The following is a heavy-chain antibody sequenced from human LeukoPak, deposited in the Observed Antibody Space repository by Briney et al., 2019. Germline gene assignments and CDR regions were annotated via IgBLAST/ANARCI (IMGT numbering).Heavy chain of an antibody. CDR2: IWYDGSNK. CDR1: RFTFTNYG. CDR3: ARDKNSGIYYIDY. J-gene: IGHJ4*02. V-gene: IGHV3-33*01. D-gene: IGHD1-26*01. Sequence: PGRSLRLSCAASRFTFTNYGMHWVRQAPGKGLERVAVIWYDGSNKYYADSVKGRFTISRDNSKNTLYLQMNSPRAEDTAVYYCARDKNSGIYYIDYWGQGTLVTVSS.